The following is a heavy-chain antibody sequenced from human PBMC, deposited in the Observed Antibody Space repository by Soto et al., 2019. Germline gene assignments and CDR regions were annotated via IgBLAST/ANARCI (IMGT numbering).Heavy chain of an antibody. CDR3: AKKVNSGPGSQFFDY. CDR2: FSTGGDGGAT. V-gene: IGHV3-23*01. J-gene: IGHJ4*02. CDR1: GFTFSSFS. Sequence: LRLSCASSGFTFSSFSMSWVRQAPGKGLEWVSGFSTGGDGGATYYADSVKGRFTISRDNSKNTLFLQMNSLRAEDTAIYYCAKKVNSGPGSQFFDYWGQGALVTVSS. D-gene: IGHD3-10*01.